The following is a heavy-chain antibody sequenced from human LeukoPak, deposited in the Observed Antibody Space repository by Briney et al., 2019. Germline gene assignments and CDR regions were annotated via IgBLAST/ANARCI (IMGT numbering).Heavy chain of an antibody. Sequence: GGSLRLSCAASGFTVSSNYMTWVRQAPGKGLDWVSVLYSNYNTYYADSVKGRFTISRDNSKNTLYLQMNSLRAEDTASYYCARGYDIFDYWGQGTLVTVSS. CDR3: ARGYDIFDY. V-gene: IGHV3-53*01. CDR1: GFTVSSNY. J-gene: IGHJ4*02. D-gene: IGHD3-16*01. CDR2: LYSNYNT.